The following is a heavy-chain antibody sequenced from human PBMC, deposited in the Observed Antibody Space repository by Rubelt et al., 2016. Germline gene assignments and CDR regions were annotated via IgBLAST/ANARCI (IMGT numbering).Heavy chain of an antibody. J-gene: IGHJ4*02. CDR3: AREITPADLD. CDR2: ISYDGSNK. CDR1: GFTFSSYA. Sequence: QVQLVESGGGVVQPGRSLRLSCAASGFTFSSYAMHWVRQAPGTGLDWVAVISYDGSNKYYADSVKGRFTISRDNSKNTLYLQMNSLRAEDTAVYYCAREITPADLDWGQGTLVTVSS. D-gene: IGHD2-2*01. V-gene: IGHV3-30*04.